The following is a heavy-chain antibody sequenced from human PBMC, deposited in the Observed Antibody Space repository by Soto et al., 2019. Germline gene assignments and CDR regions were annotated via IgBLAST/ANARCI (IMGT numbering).Heavy chain of an antibody. CDR1: GFTFSSYW. Sequence: GGSLRLSCAASGFTFSSYWMSWVRQAPGKGLEWVANIKQDGSEKYYVDSVKGRFTISRDNAKNSLYLQMNSLRAEDTAVYYCARTVSIPTLYDFSSGSRLGAFDIWGQGTMVTVSS. CDR3: ARTVSIPTLYDFSSGSRLGAFDI. D-gene: IGHD3-3*01. J-gene: IGHJ3*02. CDR2: IKQDGSEK. V-gene: IGHV3-7*01.